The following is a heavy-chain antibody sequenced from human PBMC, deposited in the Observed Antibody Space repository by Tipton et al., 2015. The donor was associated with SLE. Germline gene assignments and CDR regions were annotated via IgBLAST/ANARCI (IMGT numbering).Heavy chain of an antibody. D-gene: IGHD3-10*01. V-gene: IGHV4-4*08. J-gene: IGHJ2*01. CDR3: ARDRRGWYFDL. CDR1: GASTNNKY. Sequence: GLVKPSENLSLTCTVSGASTNNKYWTWIRQSPGKGLEWIGYANRNEGTKSKSSLERRVTISVDTSKNQFSLKLSAVTAADTAVYYCARDRRGWYFDLWGRGTLVTVSS. CDR2: ANRNEGT.